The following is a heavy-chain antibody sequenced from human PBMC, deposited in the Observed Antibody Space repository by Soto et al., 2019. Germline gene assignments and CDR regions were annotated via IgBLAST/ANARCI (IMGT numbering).Heavy chain of an antibody. CDR1: GDSISTVDYF. Sequence: SETLSLTCSVSGDSISTVDYFWAWIRQPPGQTLEYIGYIYKSATTYYNPSFESRVAISLDTSKSQFSLTVTSVTAGDTAVYFCARGRYCLTGSCFPNWFDSWGRGTLVTVSA. V-gene: IGHV4-30-4*01. CDR2: IYKSATT. J-gene: IGHJ5*01. D-gene: IGHD2-15*01. CDR3: ARGRYCLTGSCFPNWFDS.